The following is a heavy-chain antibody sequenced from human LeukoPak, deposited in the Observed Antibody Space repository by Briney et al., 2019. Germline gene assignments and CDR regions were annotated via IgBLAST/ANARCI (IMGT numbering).Heavy chain of an antibody. D-gene: IGHD3-10*01. CDR2: ISAYNGNT. V-gene: IGHV1-18*01. Sequence: ASVKVSCKASGYTFTSYGISWVRQAPGQGLEWMGWISAYNGNTNYAQKLQGRVTMTTDTPPSTAYMELRSLRSDDTAVYYCARSYGSGSYYMDPMDPYYFDYWGQGTLVTVSS. CDR1: GYTFTSYG. J-gene: IGHJ4*02. CDR3: ARSYGSGSYYMDPMDPYYFDY.